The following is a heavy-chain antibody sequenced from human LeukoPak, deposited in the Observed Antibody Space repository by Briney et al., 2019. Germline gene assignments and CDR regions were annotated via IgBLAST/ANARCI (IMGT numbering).Heavy chain of an antibody. D-gene: IGHD3-10*01. J-gene: IGHJ6*02. Sequence: GASVKVSCKASGYTFTRYYMHWVRQAPGQGLEWMGWINPNSGGTNYAQKFQGRVTMTTDTSISTAYMELSKRRADDTAVYYCARLTYYYGSGSPSGMDFWGQGTTVTVSS. CDR1: GYTFTRYY. CDR2: INPNSGGT. CDR3: ARLTYYYGSGSPSGMDF. V-gene: IGHV1-2*02.